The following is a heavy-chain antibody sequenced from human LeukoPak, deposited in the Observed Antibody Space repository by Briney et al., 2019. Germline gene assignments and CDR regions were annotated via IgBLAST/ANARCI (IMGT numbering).Heavy chain of an antibody. J-gene: IGHJ5*02. CDR2: IYYSGST. V-gene: IGHV4-39*07. CDR3: ARVSTSYCSTTSCYGSWFDP. CDR1: GGSISSSRYY. D-gene: IGHD2-2*01. Sequence: SETLSLTCTVSGGSISSSRYYWGWVRQPPGKGLEWIGSIYYSGSTYYNPSRKSRVTISVDTSKNQFSLKLSSVTAADTAVYYCARVSTSYCSTTSCYGSWFDPWGQGTLVTVSS.